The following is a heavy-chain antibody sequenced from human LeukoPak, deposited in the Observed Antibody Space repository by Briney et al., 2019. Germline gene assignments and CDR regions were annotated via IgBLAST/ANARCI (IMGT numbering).Heavy chain of an antibody. CDR3: ATGAGASVYYSAPRPRRDFRH. CDR1: GGSFSGYY. D-gene: IGHD3-16*01. CDR2: INHSGST. J-gene: IGHJ1*01. Sequence: SETLSLTCAVYGGSFSGYYWSWIRQPPGKGLEWIGEINHSGSTNYNPSLKSRVTISVDTSKNQFSLKLSSVTAADTAVFYCATGAGASVYYSAPRPRRDFRHWCQGTLVPVSS. V-gene: IGHV4-34*01.